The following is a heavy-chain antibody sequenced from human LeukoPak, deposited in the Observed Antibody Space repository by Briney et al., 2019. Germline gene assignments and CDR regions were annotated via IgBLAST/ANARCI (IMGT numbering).Heavy chain of an antibody. J-gene: IGHJ5*02. CDR3: ARFRVFNGRFPIITARWFDP. CDR2: INHSGST. Sequence: SETLSLTCTVSGGSISSSSYYWSWIRQPPGKGLEWIGEINHSGSTNYNPSLKSRVTISVDTSKNQFSLKLSSVTAADTAVYYCARFRVFNGRFPIITARWFDPWGQGTLVTVSS. CDR1: GGSISSSSYY. D-gene: IGHD3-10*01. V-gene: IGHV4-39*07.